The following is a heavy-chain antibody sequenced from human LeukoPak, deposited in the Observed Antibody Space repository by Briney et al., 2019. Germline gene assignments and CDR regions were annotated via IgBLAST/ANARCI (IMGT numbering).Heavy chain of an antibody. Sequence: SETLSLTCAVYIDSFSNYHWNWIRQTPAKGMEWIGEVNESGGTNISPSLRSRVTISVDTSENQFSLKVSSVTAADTAVYYCARWGHSNSWFSYYYYYMDVWGKGTTVTISS. D-gene: IGHD6-13*01. V-gene: IGHV4-34*01. CDR2: VNESGGT. J-gene: IGHJ6*03. CDR1: IDSFSNYH. CDR3: ARWGHSNSWFSYYYYYMDV.